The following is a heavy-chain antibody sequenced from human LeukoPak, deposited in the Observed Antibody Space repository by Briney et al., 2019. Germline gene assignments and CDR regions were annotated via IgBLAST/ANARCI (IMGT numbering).Heavy chain of an antibody. CDR2: VIPMVGIA. V-gene: IGHV1-69*04. CDR1: GGTFSTYA. J-gene: IGHJ5*02. CDR3: ARTPDGDYGAGTYYNYFDP. D-gene: IGHD3-10*01. Sequence: SVTVSCKASGGTFSTYAFTWVRQAPGQGLEWMGRVIPMVGIANYAQRFQGRVTITADKATSTAYMEVSSLRSEDTAVYYCARTPDGDYGAGTYYNYFDPWGQGTLVIVSS.